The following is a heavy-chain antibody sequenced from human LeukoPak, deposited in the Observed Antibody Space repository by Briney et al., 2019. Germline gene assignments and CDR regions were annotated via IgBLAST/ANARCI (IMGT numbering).Heavy chain of an antibody. CDR2: IYYSGSA. CDR3: ARDRDSSGWFDY. D-gene: IGHD6-19*01. V-gene: IGHV4-59*01. CDR1: GGSISGFY. J-gene: IGHJ4*02. Sequence: SETLSLTCPVSGGSISGFYWGWIRQPPGKGLEWIGFIYYSGSANYNPSLKSRVTMSVDTSKNQFSLKLSSVTAADTAFYYCARDRDSSGWFDYWGQGTLVTVPS.